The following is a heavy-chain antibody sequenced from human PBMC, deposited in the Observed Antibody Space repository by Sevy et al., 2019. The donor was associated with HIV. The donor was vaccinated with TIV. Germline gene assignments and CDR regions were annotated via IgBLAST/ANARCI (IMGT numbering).Heavy chain of an antibody. V-gene: IGHV4-30-4*01. J-gene: IGHJ5*02. D-gene: IGHD3-22*01. Sequence: SETLSLTCTVSGGSISSGDYYWSWIRQPPGKGLEWIGYIYYSGSTYYHPSLKSRVTISVDTSKNQFSLKLSSVTAADTAVYYCARDVDSSGSSEIWFDPWGQGTLVTVSS. CDR1: GGSISSGDYY. CDR2: IYYSGST. CDR3: ARDVDSSGSSEIWFDP.